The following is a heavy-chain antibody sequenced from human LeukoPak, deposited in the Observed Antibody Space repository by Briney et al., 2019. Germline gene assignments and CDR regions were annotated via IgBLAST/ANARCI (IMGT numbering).Heavy chain of an antibody. V-gene: IGHV3-33*01. Sequence: GGSLRLSCAASGFTFSSYGMHWVRQAPGKGLEWVAVIWYDGSNKYYADSVKGRLTISRDNSKNTLYLQMNSLRAEDTAVYYCARDSYGMDVWGQGTTVTVSS. CDR1: GFTFSSYG. CDR2: IWYDGSNK. CDR3: ARDSYGMDV. J-gene: IGHJ6*02.